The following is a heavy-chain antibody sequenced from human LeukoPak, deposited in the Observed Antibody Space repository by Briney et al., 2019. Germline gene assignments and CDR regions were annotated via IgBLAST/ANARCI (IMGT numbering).Heavy chain of an antibody. V-gene: IGHV3-23*01. CDR2: IGGSGGST. CDR1: GFTFSNYG. Sequence: GGSLRLSCAASGFTFSNYGMSWVRQAPGKGLEWVSGIGGSGGSTNYADSVKGRFTISRDSSKNTLYLQMNSLRAEDTAVYYCAKVAPLILFFSAEYYFDFWGQGTLVTVSS. D-gene: IGHD2/OR15-2a*01. CDR3: AKVAPLILFFSAEYYFDF. J-gene: IGHJ4*02.